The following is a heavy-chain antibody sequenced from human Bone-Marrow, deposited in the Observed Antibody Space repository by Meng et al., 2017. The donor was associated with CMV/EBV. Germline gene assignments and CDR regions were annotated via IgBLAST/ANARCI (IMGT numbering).Heavy chain of an antibody. J-gene: IGHJ4*02. D-gene: IGHD3-22*01. V-gene: IGHV3-74*01. CDR3: AKDRAVGGYYDSSGYSDY. CDR1: GFTFSSYW. Sequence: GGSLRLSCAASGFTFSSYWMHWVRQAPGKGLVWVSRINSDGSSTNYADSVKGRFTISRDTSKNTLSLQMNSLRVEDTAVYYCAKDRAVGGYYDSSGYSDYWGQGTLVTVSS. CDR2: INSDGSST.